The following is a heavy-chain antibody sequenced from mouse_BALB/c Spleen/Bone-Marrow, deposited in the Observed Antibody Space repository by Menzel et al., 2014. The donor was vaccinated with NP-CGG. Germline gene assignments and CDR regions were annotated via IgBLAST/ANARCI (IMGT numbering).Heavy chain of an antibody. CDR1: GFNIKDYY. J-gene: IGHJ2*01. Sequence: VQLKESGAELVRSGASVKLSCTASGFNIKDYYMHWAKQRPEQGLEWIGWIDPENGDTEYAPKFQGKATMTADTSSNTAYLQLSSLTSEDTAVYYCNEGYGNYGYWGQGTTLTVSS. CDR3: NEGYGNYGY. CDR2: IDPENGDT. V-gene: IGHV14-4*02. D-gene: IGHD2-10*02.